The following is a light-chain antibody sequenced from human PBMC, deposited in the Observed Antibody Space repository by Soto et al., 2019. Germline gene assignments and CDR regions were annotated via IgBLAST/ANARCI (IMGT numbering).Light chain of an antibody. CDR1: SSNIGTYR. Sequence: QSVLTQPPSASGTPGQRVTISCSGSSSNIGTYRVSWYQHFPGTAPRLLIYSDNQRPSGVPDRFSASKSGASASLAISGLQSEDEAYFYCAAWDDSLNGCDFGTGTKVTVL. V-gene: IGLV1-44*01. J-gene: IGLJ1*01. CDR3: AAWDDSLNGCD. CDR2: SDN.